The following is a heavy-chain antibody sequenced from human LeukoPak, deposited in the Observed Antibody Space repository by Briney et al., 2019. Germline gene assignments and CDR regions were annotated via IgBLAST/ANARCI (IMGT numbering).Heavy chain of an antibody. Sequence: ASVKVSCKASGGTFSSYAISWVRQAPGQGLEWMGWISAYNGNTNYAQKLQGRVTMTTDTSTSTAYMELRSLRSDDTAVYYCVRDPTALGYSSGWYIEYFDYWGQGTLVTVSS. CDR1: GGTFSSYA. CDR3: VRDPTALGYSSGWYIEYFDY. J-gene: IGHJ4*02. V-gene: IGHV1-18*01. D-gene: IGHD6-19*01. CDR2: ISAYNGNT.